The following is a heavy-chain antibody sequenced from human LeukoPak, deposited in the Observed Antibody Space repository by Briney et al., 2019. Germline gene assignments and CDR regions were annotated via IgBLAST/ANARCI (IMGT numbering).Heavy chain of an antibody. Sequence: PGGSLRLSCAASGFTFSSYGMHWVRQAPGKGLEWVAVIWYDGSNKYYADSVKGRFTISRDNSKNTLYLQMNSLRAEDTAVYYCAREVRSYSSSWSSPAFGYWGQGTLVTVSS. V-gene: IGHV3-33*01. CDR1: GFTFSSYG. J-gene: IGHJ4*02. CDR3: AREVRSYSSSWSSPAFGY. CDR2: IWYDGSNK. D-gene: IGHD6-13*01.